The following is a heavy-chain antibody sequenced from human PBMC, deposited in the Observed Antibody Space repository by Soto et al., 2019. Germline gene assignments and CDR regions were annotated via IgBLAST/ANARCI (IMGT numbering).Heavy chain of an antibody. D-gene: IGHD4-17*01. J-gene: IGHJ5*02. Sequence: QVQLKESGPGLLKPSETLSLTCTVSGASVSSASYYWAWLRQPPGRGLEWIGSVYFSGSTSYLPSLKSRVTVSVDTSKNQFSPNMASVTASDSAVYYCARFDGDYGHNWFDPWGQGTLVIVSP. V-gene: IGHV4-61*01. CDR3: ARFDGDYGHNWFDP. CDR2: VYFSGST. CDR1: GASVSSASYY.